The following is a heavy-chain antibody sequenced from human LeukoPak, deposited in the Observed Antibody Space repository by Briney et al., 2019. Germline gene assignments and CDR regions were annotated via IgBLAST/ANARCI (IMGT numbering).Heavy chain of an antibody. CDR2: IDDSGVIR. CDR1: RFTFTSYV. J-gene: IGHJ6*02. V-gene: IGHV3-23*01. D-gene: IGHD3-22*01. CDR3: AKRLKRNYYYHYAMDV. Sequence: GGSLRLSCVASRFTFTSYVMAWVRQAPGKGLEWVSRIDDSGVIRSYADSVKGRFTISRDNSKMTLTLQMNSLRAEDTAVYYCAKRLKRNYYYHYAMDVWGQGTTVTVSS.